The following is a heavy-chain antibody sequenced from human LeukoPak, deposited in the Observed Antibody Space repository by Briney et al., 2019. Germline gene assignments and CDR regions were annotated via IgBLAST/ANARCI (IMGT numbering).Heavy chain of an antibody. V-gene: IGHV1-2*02. CDR1: GYTFTSYG. J-gene: IGHJ4*02. CDR2: INPNSGGT. D-gene: IGHD3-10*01. CDR3: ARDPGRRYGSGSFLSLDY. Sequence: ASVKVSCKASGYTFTSYGISWVRQAPGQGLEWMGWINPNSGGTNYAQKFQGRVTMTRGTSISTAYMELSRLRSDDTAVYYCARDPGRRYGSGSFLSLDYWGQGTLVTVSS.